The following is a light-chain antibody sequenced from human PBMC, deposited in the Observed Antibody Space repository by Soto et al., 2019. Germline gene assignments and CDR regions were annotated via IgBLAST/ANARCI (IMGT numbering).Light chain of an antibody. Sequence: EIVMTQSPATVSVSPGERATLSCRASQSVNSNLVWYQQKPGQAPRLLIYGASTRATGIPARFSGSGSETEFTLTISSLQSEDFAVYYCQQYNNWLWTFGQGTKVDIK. V-gene: IGKV3-15*01. CDR2: GAS. CDR1: QSVNSN. CDR3: QQYNNWLWT. J-gene: IGKJ1*01.